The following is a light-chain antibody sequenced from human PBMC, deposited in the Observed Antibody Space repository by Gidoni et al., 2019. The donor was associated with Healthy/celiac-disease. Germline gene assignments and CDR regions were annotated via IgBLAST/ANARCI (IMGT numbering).Light chain of an antibody. J-gene: IGKJ2*01. CDR2: GAS. V-gene: IGKV3-20*01. CDR1: QSVSSSY. CDR3: QQYGSSSYT. Sequence: EIVLTHSPGTLSLSPGERATLACRASQSVSSSYLAWYQQKPGQAPRLLIYGASSRAPGIPDSFSGSGSGTDFTLTISRLEPEDFAVYYCQQYGSSSYTFGQGTKLEIK.